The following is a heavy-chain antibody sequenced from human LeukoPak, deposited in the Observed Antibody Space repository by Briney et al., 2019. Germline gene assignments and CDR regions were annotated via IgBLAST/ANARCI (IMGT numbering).Heavy chain of an antibody. CDR1: GFTFSSYS. V-gene: IGHV3-74*01. CDR3: AVSRFGVVTY. D-gene: IGHD3-3*01. Sequence: GGSLRLSCAASGFTFSSYSMNWVRQAPGKGLVWVSRISSDGSTSSTSYADSVKGRFTISRDNAKNTLYLQMNSLRAEDTAVYYCAVSRFGVVTYWGQGTLVTVSS. CDR2: ISSDGSTSST. J-gene: IGHJ4*02.